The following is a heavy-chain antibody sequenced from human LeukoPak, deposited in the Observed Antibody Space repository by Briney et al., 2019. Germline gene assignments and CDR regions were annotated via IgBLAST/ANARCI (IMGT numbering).Heavy chain of an antibody. V-gene: IGHV4-59*01. CDR1: GDSISNYF. CDR2: VSYSAST. CDR3: ARDGNYDFWSGYPAQHYFDY. Sequence: SETLSLTCTVSGDSISNYFWSWIRQPPGKGLEWIGSVSYSASTNYNASLKSRVTISVDTSKNQFSLKLSSVTAADTAVYYCARDGNYDFWSGYPAQHYFDYWGQGTLVTVSS. J-gene: IGHJ4*02. D-gene: IGHD3-3*01.